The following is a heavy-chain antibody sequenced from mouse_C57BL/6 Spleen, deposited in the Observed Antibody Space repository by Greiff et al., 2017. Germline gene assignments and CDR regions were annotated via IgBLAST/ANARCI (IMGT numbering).Heavy chain of an antibody. Sequence: EVQRVESGPGLVKPSQSLSLTCSVTGYSITSGYYWNWIRQFPGNKLEWMGYISYDGRNNYNPSLKNRISITLDTSNNQFFLKLNSVTTEDTATYYCARVIYYDYDFAYWGQGTLVTVSA. CDR1: GYSITSGYY. CDR3: ARVIYYDYDFAY. J-gene: IGHJ3*01. CDR2: ISYDGRN. V-gene: IGHV3-6*01. D-gene: IGHD2-4*01.